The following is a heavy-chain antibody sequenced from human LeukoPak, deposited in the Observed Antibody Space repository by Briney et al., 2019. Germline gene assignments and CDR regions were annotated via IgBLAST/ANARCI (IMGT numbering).Heavy chain of an antibody. Sequence: PGRSLRLSCGASGFTFSAHGMHWVRQAPGKGLEWVALTWYDGSSEYYAASVKGRLTISRDNSKNTLYLQMNSLRAEDTAVYYCAKDRGVVRGVDYWGQGTLVTVSS. V-gene: IGHV3-33*06. CDR3: AKDRGVVRGVDY. D-gene: IGHD3-10*01. CDR2: TWYDGSSE. CDR1: GFTFSAHG. J-gene: IGHJ4*02.